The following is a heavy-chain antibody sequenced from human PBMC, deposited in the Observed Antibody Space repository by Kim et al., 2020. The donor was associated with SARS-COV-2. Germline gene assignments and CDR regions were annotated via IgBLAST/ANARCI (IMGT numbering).Heavy chain of an antibody. CDR3: ARATTTVAPADY. V-gene: IGHV3-13*05. J-gene: IGHJ4*02. D-gene: IGHD4-17*01. CDR2: IGPAGDP. CDR1: GFTFSDYD. Sequence: GGSLRLSCAASGFTFSDYDMHWVRQVPGKGLEWVSVIGPAGDPYYSESVRGRFTISRDNAKNSLHLQMNSLTDGDTAVYYCARATTTVAPADYWGQGTLVAVSS.